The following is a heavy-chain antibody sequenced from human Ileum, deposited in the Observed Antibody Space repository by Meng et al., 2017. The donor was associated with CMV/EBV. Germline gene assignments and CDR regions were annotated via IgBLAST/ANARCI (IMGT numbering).Heavy chain of an antibody. D-gene: IGHD3-10*01. CDR3: ARIPRGGTYESYYFDF. J-gene: IGHJ4*02. CDR1: GGSTNSVAYY. CDR2: IYYSGQS. V-gene: IGHV4-39*07. Sequence: QVQLQGSGPGLVKHLVTLSLTCTVSGGSTNSVAYYWAWIRQPPGKGLEWIGSIYYSGQSYDNPSLESRLTLSVDTSKNQFSLKLNSVTAADTAVYYCARIPRGGTYESYYFDFWGQGTLVTVSS.